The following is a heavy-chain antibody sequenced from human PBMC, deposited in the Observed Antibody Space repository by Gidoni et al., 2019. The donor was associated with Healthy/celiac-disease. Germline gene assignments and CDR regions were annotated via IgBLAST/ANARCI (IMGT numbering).Heavy chain of an antibody. CDR2: MSGSGGST. Sequence: EVQLVESGGGLVPPGGSLRLSCAASGFTFSSYAMSWVRQAPGKGLEWVSAMSGSGGSTYYADSVKGRFTISRDNSKNTRYLQMNSLRAEDTAVYYCAKTLGRYYTEYFDYWGQGTLVTVSS. CDR3: AKTLGRYYTEYFDY. CDR1: GFTFSSYA. J-gene: IGHJ4*02. D-gene: IGHD6-19*01. V-gene: IGHV3-23*04.